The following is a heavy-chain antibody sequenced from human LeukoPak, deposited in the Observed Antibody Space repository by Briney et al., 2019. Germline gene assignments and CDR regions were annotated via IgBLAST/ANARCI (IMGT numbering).Heavy chain of an antibody. CDR3: AKISDSRSSSDY. V-gene: IGHV3-23*01. CDR2: ISASGGST. D-gene: IGHD6-6*01. Sequence: GGSLRLSCAVSGFTFSSYAMSWVRQAPGTGLEWVSGISASGGSTYHADSVRGRFTISRDNSKNTLYLQMNSLRAEDTAVYYCAKISDSRSSSDYWGQGTLVTVSS. J-gene: IGHJ4*02. CDR1: GFTFSSYA.